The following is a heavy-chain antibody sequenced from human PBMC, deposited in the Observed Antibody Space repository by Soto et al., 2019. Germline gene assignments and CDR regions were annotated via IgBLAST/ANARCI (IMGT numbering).Heavy chain of an antibody. CDR1: GGTFSSYA. J-gene: IGHJ4*02. V-gene: IGHV1-69*06. D-gene: IGHD1-26*01. CDR2: IIPIFGTA. CDR3: AREDRIVGAMDC. Sequence: ASVKVSCKASGGTFSSYAISWVRQAPGQGLEWMGGIIPIFGTANYAQKFQGRVTITADKSTSTAYMELSSLRSEDTAVYYCAREDRIVGAMDCWGQGTLVTVSS.